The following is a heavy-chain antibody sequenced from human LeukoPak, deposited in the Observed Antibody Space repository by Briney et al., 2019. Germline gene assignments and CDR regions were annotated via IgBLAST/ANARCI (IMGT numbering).Heavy chain of an antibody. Sequence: GGSLRLSCAASGFTFSSYGMHWVRQAPGKGLEWVAVIWYDGSNKYYADSVKGRFTTSRDNSKNTLYLQMNSLRAEDTAVYYCARDHSSGWYLRRPYYYGMDVWGQGTTVAVSS. D-gene: IGHD6-19*01. CDR1: GFTFSSYG. V-gene: IGHV3-33*01. CDR3: ARDHSSGWYLRRPYYYGMDV. CDR2: IWYDGSNK. J-gene: IGHJ6*02.